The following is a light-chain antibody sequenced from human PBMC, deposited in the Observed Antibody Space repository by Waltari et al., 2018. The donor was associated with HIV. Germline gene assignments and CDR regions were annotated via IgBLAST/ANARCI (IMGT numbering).Light chain of an antibody. J-gene: IGKJ4*01. Sequence: EIVLTQSPGTLALSPGEKATLTCSASQSVSSTYVAWYQQNPGQAPRLLIYGASNRASGIPDRFSGSGSGRTDFTLSISRREPEDFVVYYCQYYGMSPPLTFGGRTKVEIK. CDR3: QYYGMSPPLT. CDR1: QSVSSTY. V-gene: IGKV3-20*01. CDR2: GAS.